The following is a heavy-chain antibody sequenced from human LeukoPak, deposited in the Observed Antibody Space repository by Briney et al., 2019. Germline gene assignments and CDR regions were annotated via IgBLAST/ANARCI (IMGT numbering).Heavy chain of an antibody. D-gene: IGHD3-16*01. Sequence: SQTLSLTCAISGDSVSSNSAAWVWFRQSPSRGLEWLARTYFRSKWYYDYAVSVRSRIVISPDTSKNQFSLQLNSVTPDDTAVFFCARSAVGGHNDFWGQGTLVTVPS. J-gene: IGHJ4*02. V-gene: IGHV6-1*01. CDR2: TYFRSKWYY. CDR1: GDSVSSNSAA. CDR3: ARSAVGGHNDF.